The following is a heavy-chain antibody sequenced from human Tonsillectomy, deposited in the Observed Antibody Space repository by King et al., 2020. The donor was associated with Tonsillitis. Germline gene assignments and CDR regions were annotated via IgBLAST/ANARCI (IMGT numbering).Heavy chain of an antibody. CDR2: ISGSATYI. Sequence: QLVQSGGGLVKPGGSLRLSCAASGFTFSSYSMNWVRQAPGKGLEWVSSISGSATYIYYPDSVKGRFTISRDNAKNSLYLQMNSLRAEDTAVYYCAREEGEGFDYWGQGTLVAVSS. D-gene: IGHD3-16*01. CDR3: AREEGEGFDY. CDR1: GFTFSSYS. V-gene: IGHV3-21*01. J-gene: IGHJ4*02.